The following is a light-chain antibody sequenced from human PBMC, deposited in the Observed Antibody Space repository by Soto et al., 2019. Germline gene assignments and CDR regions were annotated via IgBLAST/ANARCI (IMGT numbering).Light chain of an antibody. CDR1: STDVGRHNY. CDR2: EVS. J-gene: IGLJ2*01. CDR3: SSFAGGYNVVV. V-gene: IGLV2-8*01. Sequence: QSALAQPPSASGPPGQSVTISCTGTSTDVGRHNYVSWYQQHPGKAPKLMIYEVSKRPSGVPDRFSGSKSGNTASLTVSGLQADDEADYYCSSFAGGYNVVVFGGGTKLTVL.